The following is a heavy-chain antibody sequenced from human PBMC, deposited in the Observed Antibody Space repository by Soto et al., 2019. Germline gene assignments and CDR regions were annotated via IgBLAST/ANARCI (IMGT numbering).Heavy chain of an antibody. Sequence: ASVNVSCKASGYTFTSYGIHWVRRAPGQRLEWMGWINAANGDTKYSPKFQGRVTITRDTSASTAYMELSSLRSEDTAVYYCVRRHVSATGIDWFDPRGQGTLVTVSS. J-gene: IGHJ5*02. CDR2: INAANGDT. CDR3: VRRHVSATGIDWFDP. D-gene: IGHD6-13*01. CDR1: GYTFTSYG. V-gene: IGHV1-3*01.